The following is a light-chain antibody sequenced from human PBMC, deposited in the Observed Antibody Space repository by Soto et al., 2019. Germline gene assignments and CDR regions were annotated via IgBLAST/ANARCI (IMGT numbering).Light chain of an antibody. CDR3: QVWDRSTVV. J-gene: IGLJ2*01. V-gene: IGLV3-1*01. CDR1: KLGEKY. Sequence: SYELSQPPSVSVSPGQTASITCSGDKLGEKYACWYRQKPGQSPVLVIYQDNKRPSGIPERFSGSNSGNTATLTISGTQAMDEADYYCQVWDRSTVVFGGGTKLTVL. CDR2: QDN.